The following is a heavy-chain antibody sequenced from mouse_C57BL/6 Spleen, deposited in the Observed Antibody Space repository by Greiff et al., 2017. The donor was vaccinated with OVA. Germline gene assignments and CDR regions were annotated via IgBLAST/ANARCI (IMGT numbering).Heavy chain of an antibody. Sequence: DVKLVESGAGLVKPGGSLKLSCAASGFTFSSYAMSWVRQTPEKRLEWVAYISSGGDYIYYADTVKGRFTISRDNARNTLYLQMSSLKSEDTAMYYCTRDENDGYPFAYWGQGTLVTVSA. D-gene: IGHD2-3*01. V-gene: IGHV5-9-1*02. J-gene: IGHJ3*01. CDR1: GFTFSSYA. CDR2: ISSGGDYI. CDR3: TRDENDGYPFAY.